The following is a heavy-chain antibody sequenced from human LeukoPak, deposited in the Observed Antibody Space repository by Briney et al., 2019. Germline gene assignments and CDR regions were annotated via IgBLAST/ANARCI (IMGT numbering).Heavy chain of an antibody. V-gene: IGHV4-39*07. Sequence: RASETPSLTCTVSGGSISSSSYYWGWIRQPPGKGLEWIGSIYYSGSTYYNPSLKSRVTISVDTSKNQFSLKLSSVTAADTAVYYCARGRSSSWYVEPNWFDPWGQGTLVTVSS. D-gene: IGHD6-13*01. CDR2: IYYSGST. J-gene: IGHJ5*02. CDR1: GGSISSSSYY. CDR3: ARGRSSSWYVEPNWFDP.